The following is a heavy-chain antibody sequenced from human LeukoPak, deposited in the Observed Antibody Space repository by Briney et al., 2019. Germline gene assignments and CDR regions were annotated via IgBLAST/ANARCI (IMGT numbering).Heavy chain of an antibody. CDR3: VGGIGWLPDY. J-gene: IGHJ4*02. CDR1: GLTFSCCW. Sequence: GGSLRLSCAASGLTFSCCWGNWVRPAPGKGLEWVANIEKDGSEKNYVDSVNGRFTSSRDNAEISLYLQMNSLRVEDTAVYYCVGGIGWLPDYWGQGTLVTVSS. D-gene: IGHD6-19*01. CDR2: IEKDGSEK. V-gene: IGHV3-7*01.